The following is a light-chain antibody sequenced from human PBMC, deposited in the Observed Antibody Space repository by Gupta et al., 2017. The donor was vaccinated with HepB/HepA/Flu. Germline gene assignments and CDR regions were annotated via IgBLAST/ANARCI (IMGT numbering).Light chain of an antibody. J-gene: IGLJ2*01. CDR1: SGDVGGYNY. Sequence: SALPQPAHVSSTSGRPTSIYCTGPSGDVGGYNYVSWYQQHPGKAPNLMIYDVSNRPSGVSNRFSGSKSGNTASLTISGLQAEDEADYYCSSYTSSSTVVFGGGTKLTVL. V-gene: IGLV2-14*03. CDR2: DVS. CDR3: SSYTSSSTVV.